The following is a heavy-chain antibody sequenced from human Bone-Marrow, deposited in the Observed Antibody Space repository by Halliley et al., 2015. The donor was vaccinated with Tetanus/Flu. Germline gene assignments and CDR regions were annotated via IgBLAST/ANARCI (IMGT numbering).Heavy chain of an antibody. Sequence: SLRLSCAASGFTFSDYYLNWIRQAPGKGLEWVSYISPSGATKYYAGSVEGRFTISRDNARNSLYLQMNSLSADDTAVYYCARAPESDFFYYYGLDVWGQGTTVIVSS. D-gene: IGHD2-21*02. CDR3: ARAPESDFFYYYGLDV. J-gene: IGHJ6*02. CDR1: GFTFSDYY. V-gene: IGHV3-11*01. CDR2: ISPSGATK.